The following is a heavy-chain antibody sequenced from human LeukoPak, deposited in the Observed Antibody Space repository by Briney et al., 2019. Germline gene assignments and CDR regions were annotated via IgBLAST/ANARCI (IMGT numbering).Heavy chain of an antibody. Sequence: PGRSLRPSCAASGFSFISHAMHWVRQAPGKGLEWVALISYDGSNKYYADSVKGRFTISRDNSKNTLYLQMNSLRAEDTAVYYCARVFGERHAFDIWGQGTMVTVSS. CDR1: GFSFISHA. CDR2: ISYDGSNK. V-gene: IGHV3-30*04. CDR3: ARVFGERHAFDI. D-gene: IGHD1-1*01. J-gene: IGHJ3*02.